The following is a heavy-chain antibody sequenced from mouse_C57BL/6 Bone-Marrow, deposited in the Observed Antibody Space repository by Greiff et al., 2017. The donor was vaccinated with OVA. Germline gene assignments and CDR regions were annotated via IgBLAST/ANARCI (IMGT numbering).Heavy chain of an antibody. CDR3: AREKVITTVVDWFAY. D-gene: IGHD1-1*01. Sequence: QVQLQQSGPELVQPGASVKISCKASGYAFSSSWMNWVKQRPGKGLEWIGRIYPGDGDTNYNGKFKGKATLTADKSTSTAYMQLSSLTSEDSAVYFCAREKVITTVVDWFAYWGQGTLVTVSA. J-gene: IGHJ3*01. V-gene: IGHV1-82*01. CDR2: IYPGDGDT. CDR1: GYAFSSSW.